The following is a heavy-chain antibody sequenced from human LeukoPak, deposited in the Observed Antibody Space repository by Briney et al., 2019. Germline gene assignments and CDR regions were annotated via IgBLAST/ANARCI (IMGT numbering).Heavy chain of an antibody. CDR2: LNNDGSTT. CDR1: GFTFSSYW. J-gene: IGHJ4*02. CDR3: ARGYCTNGVCFYLDY. V-gene: IGHV3-74*01. D-gene: IGHD2-8*01. Sequence: GGSLRLSCAASGFTFSSYWTHWVRQVPGKGLVWVSRLNNDGSTTDYADSVEGRFTVSRDSATSTLYLHMSSLRAEDTAVYYCARGYCTNGVCFYLDYWGQGTLVTVSS.